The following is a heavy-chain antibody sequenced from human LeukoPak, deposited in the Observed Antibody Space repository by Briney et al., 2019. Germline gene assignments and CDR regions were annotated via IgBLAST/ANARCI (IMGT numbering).Heavy chain of an antibody. V-gene: IGHV3-7*03. CDR3: ARPPGQYSYAEAPFDY. Sequence: PGGSLRLSCAASGFTFSRYWMSWVRQAPGKGLEWLTNINQDGSEKYYVDSVKGRFTISRDNAKNSLYLQMNSLRAEDTAVYYCARPPGQYSYAEAPFDYWGQGTLVTVSS. CDR1: GFTFSRYW. D-gene: IGHD5-18*01. CDR2: INQDGSEK. J-gene: IGHJ4*02.